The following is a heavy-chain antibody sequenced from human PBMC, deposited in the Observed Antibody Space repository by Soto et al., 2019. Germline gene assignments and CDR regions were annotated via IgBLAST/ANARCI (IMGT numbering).Heavy chain of an antibody. CDR3: ARDSVVPANRYYFDY. CDR1: GYTFSSYA. CDR2: INAGNGNI. V-gene: IGHV1-3*01. Sequence: ASVKVSCKASGYTFSSYAMHWVRQAPGQRLEWMGWINAGNGNIKYSEKFQGRVTITRDTSASTAYMELSSLRSEDTAVYYCARDSVVPANRYYFDYWGQGTLVTVSS. D-gene: IGHD2-15*01. J-gene: IGHJ4*02.